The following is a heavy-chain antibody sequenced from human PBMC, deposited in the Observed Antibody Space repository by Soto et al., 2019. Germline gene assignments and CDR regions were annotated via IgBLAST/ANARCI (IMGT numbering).Heavy chain of an antibody. CDR3: ARSPRSFYDAFDI. Sequence: PSETRSRTCTLSNGSISSSRYYWGWIPQPQGKGLEWIGSIYYSASTYYNASLKSRVTISVDTSKNQFSLRLSSVTAADTAVYYCARSPRSFYDAFDIWGQGTMVTVS. V-gene: IGHV4-39*01. D-gene: IGHD3-16*02. CDR2: IYYSAST. J-gene: IGHJ3*02. CDR1: NGSISSSRYY.